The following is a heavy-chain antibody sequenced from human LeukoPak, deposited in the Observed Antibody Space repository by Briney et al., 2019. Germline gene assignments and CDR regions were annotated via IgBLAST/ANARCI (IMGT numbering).Heavy chain of an antibody. Sequence: SETLSLTCTGSGGSISSSSYYWGWIRQPPGKGLEWIGSIYYSGSTYYNLSLKSRVTISVDTSKNQFSLKLSSVTAADTAVYYCARPKGYYDILTGKEAFDIWGQGTMVTVSS. CDR2: IYYSGST. CDR1: GGSISSSSYY. CDR3: ARPKGYYDILTGKEAFDI. J-gene: IGHJ3*02. V-gene: IGHV4-39*01. D-gene: IGHD3-9*01.